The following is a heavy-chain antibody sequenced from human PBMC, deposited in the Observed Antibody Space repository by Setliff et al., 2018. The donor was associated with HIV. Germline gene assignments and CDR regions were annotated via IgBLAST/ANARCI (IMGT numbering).Heavy chain of an antibody. CDR1: GYTFTSYY. J-gene: IGHJ3*02. CDR3: ARDEQWLVRVGAFDI. CDR2: INPSGGST. D-gene: IGHD6-19*01. Sequence: ASVKVSCKASGYTFTSYYIHWVRQAPGQGLEWMGIINPSGGSTSYAQKFQGRVTMTRDTSTSTVYMELRSLRSDDTAVYYCARDEQWLVRVGAFDIWGQGTMVTVSS. V-gene: IGHV1-46*01.